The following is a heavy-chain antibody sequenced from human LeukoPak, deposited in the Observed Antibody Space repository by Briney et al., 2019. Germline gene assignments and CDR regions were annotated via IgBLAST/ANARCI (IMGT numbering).Heavy chain of an antibody. Sequence: ASVKVSCKASGYTFTGYYMHWVRQAPGQGLEWMGWINPNSGGTNYAQKFQGRVTMTRDTSISTAYMELSRLRSDDTAVYYCARVGKVGATLRWFDPWGQGTLVTVSS. CDR3: ARVGKVGATLRWFDP. CDR2: INPNSGGT. CDR1: GYTFTGYY. V-gene: IGHV1-2*02. D-gene: IGHD1-26*01. J-gene: IGHJ5*02.